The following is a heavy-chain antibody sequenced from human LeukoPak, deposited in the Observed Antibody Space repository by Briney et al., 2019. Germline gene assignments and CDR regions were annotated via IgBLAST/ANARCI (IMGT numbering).Heavy chain of an antibody. CDR2: MKKDGSET. V-gene: IGHV3-7*01. J-gene: IGHJ4*02. Sequence: GGSLTLSCVVSGFTFSSYSMIGVRQAPGKGLQWVANMKKDGSETKYVESVKGRFTISRDNAKNSLYLQMNSLRAEDTAVYYCGRHRSGSGTYFIDYWGQGTLVSVSS. CDR1: GFTFSSYS. D-gene: IGHD3-10*01. CDR3: GRHRSGSGTYFIDY.